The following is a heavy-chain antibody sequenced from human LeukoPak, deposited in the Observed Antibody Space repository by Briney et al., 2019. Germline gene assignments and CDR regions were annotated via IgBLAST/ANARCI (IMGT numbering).Heavy chain of an antibody. V-gene: IGHV4-34*01. D-gene: IGHD6-19*01. CDR2: INHSGST. CDR3: ARDPSGWYYFDY. CDR1: GGSFSGYY. J-gene: IGHJ4*02. Sequence: SETLSLTCAVYGGSFSGYYWSWIRQPPGKWLEWIGEINHSGSTNYNPSLKSRVTISVDTSKNQFSLKLSSVTAADTAVYYCARDPSGWYYFDYWGQGTLVTVSS.